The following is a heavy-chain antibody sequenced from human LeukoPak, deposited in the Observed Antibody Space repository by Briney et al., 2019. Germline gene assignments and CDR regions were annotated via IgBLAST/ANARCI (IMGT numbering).Heavy chain of an antibody. CDR2: IYYSGST. D-gene: IGHD3-3*01. CDR3: ARNMQPKVRETKYDFWSGYSVYYYGMDV. J-gene: IGHJ6*02. V-gene: IGHV4-61*05. CDR1: GGSISSSSYY. Sequence: SETLSLTCTVSGGSISSSSYYWGWIRQPPGKGLEWTGYIYYSGSTNYNPSLKSRVTISVDTSKNQFSLKLSSVTAADTAVYYCARNMQPKVRETKYDFWSGYSVYYYGMDVWGQGTTVTVSS.